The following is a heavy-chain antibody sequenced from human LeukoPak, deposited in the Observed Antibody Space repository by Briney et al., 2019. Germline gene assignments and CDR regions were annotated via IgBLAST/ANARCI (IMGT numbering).Heavy chain of an antibody. CDR3: ARGYCSSTSCYLRSGYYFDY. D-gene: IGHD2-2*01. J-gene: IGHJ4*02. CDR1: GGTFSSYA. CDR2: IIPIFGTA. Sequence: ASVKVSCKASGGTFSSYAISWVRQAPGQGLEWMGGIIPIFGTANYAQKFQGRVTITADESTSTAYMELSSLRSEDTAVYYCARGYCSSTSCYLRSGYYFDYWGQGTLVTVSS. V-gene: IGHV1-69*13.